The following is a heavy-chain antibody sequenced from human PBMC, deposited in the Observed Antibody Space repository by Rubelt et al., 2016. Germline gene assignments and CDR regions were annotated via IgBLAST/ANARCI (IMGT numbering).Heavy chain of an antibody. CDR1: GGSFSGYY. Sequence: QVQLQQWGAGLLKPSETLSLTCAVYGGSFSGYYWTWIRQPPGKGPKWIGQINHSGSTNYNPSPKWWVTVIGEPSKNQFSLKLTSWTAADTAVYYCARRGYSYGSPLIDAFDLWRQGTMVTVSS. CDR3: ARRGYSYGSPLIDAFDL. D-gene: IGHD5-18*01. J-gene: IGHJ3*01. V-gene: IGHV4-34*01. CDR2: INHSGST.